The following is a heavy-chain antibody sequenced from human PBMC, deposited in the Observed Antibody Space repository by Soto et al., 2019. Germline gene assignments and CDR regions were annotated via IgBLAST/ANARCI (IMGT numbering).Heavy chain of an antibody. V-gene: IGHV3-7*01. CDR1: GFTFSSYW. D-gene: IGHD1-26*01. CDR3: ARAGRGELRGDYYYYYGMDV. CDR2: IKQDGSEK. Sequence: GGSLRLSCAASGFTFSSYWMSWVRQAPGKGLEWVANIKQDGSEKYYVDSVKGRFTISRDNAKNSLYLQMNSRRAEDTAVYYCARAGRGELRGDYYYYYGMDVWGQGTTVTVSS. J-gene: IGHJ6*02.